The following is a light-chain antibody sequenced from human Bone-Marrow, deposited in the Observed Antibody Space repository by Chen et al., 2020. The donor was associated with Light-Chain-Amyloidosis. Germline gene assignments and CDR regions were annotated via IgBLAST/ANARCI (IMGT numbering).Light chain of an antibody. Sequence: DIVMTQSPDSLAVSLGERATINCKSSQSVLYSSNNKNYLAWYQQKPGQPPKLLFYWASTRESGVPDRCSGSGSGTDFTLTISSLQAEDVAVYYCQHYYSIPTWTFGQGTKVEIK. J-gene: IGKJ1*01. CDR3: QHYYSIPTWT. CDR1: QSVLYSSNNKNY. CDR2: WAS. V-gene: IGKV4-1*01.